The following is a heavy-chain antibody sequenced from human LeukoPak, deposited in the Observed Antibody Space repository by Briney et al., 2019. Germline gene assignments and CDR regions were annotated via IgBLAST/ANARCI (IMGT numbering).Heavy chain of an antibody. J-gene: IGHJ4*02. V-gene: IGHV4-59*08. D-gene: IGHD1-20*01. CDR1: GGSISSQY. CDR3: AGGGISGTGSFDF. Sequence: SETLSLTCTVSGGSISSQYWNWIRLPPGKGLEWIAHVYHTGSTSYNPSPKSRVTISLDASKNQFSLKLNSVTAADTAVYYCAGGGISGTGSFDFWGRGTLVTVSS. CDR2: VYHTGST.